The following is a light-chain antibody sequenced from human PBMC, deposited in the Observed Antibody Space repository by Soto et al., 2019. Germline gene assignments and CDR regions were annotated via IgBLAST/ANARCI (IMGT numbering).Light chain of an antibody. CDR1: QSVSSSY. CDR3: QQYGSSPLYT. CDR2: GAS. J-gene: IGKJ2*01. Sequence: EIVLTQSPGTLSLSPGERATLSCRASQSVSSSYLAWYQQKPGQAPRLLIYGASSRATGIPDRFSGSGSGTDFTLTISRLEPEDFAVDYCQQYGSSPLYTFGQGTKLELK. V-gene: IGKV3-20*01.